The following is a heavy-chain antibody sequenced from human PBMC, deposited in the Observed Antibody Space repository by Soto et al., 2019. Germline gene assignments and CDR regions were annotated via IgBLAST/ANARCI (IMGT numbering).Heavy chain of an antibody. CDR1: GFPFSSFS. V-gene: IGHV3-23*01. J-gene: IGHJ4*02. Sequence: ESLSLACATSGFPFSSFSISWVRQPPGEGLEWVSAISGSGGSTYYADSVKGRFTISRDNSKNTLYLQMNSLRAEDTAVYYCAKEAAIFGVVIPGFDYWGQGTLVTVSS. CDR2: ISGSGGST. CDR3: AKEAAIFGVVIPGFDY. D-gene: IGHD3-3*01.